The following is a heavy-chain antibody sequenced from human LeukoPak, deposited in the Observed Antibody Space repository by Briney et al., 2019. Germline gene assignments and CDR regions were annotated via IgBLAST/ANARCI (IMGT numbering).Heavy chain of an antibody. Sequence: PSETLSLTCTVSGGSVTSYYWSWIRQPPGKGLEWLGHIYYSGSTNYNPSLKSRVTISADRSKNQFSLKLTSVTAADTAVYYCTRDLYDSSGFHIQWGQGTLVTVSS. CDR2: IYYSGST. J-gene: IGHJ4*02. CDR3: TRDLYDSSGFHIQ. D-gene: IGHD3-22*01. CDR1: GGSVTSYY. V-gene: IGHV4-59*02.